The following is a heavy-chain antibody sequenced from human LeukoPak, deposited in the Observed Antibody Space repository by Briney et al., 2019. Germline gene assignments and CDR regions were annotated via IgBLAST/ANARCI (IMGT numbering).Heavy chain of an antibody. J-gene: IGHJ4*02. CDR3: ARETVVAATRWLDY. CDR1: GFTFDDYG. D-gene: IGHD2-15*01. V-gene: IGHV3-20*04. Sequence: AGSLRLSCAASGFTFDDYGMSWVRQAPGKGLEWVSGINWNGGSTGYADSVKGRFTISRGNAKNSLYLQMNSLRAEDTALYYCARETVVAATRWLDYWGQGTLVTVSS. CDR2: INWNGGST.